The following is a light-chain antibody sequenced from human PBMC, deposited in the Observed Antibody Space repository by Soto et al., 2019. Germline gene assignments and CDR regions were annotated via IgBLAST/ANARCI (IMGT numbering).Light chain of an antibody. CDR1: QSVSGIY. J-gene: IGKJ4*01. CDR3: QQYSTTPVT. CDR2: GAS. V-gene: IGKV3-20*01. Sequence: EIVLTQSPGTLSLSPGERATLSCRASQSVSGIYLAWYQQKPGQAPRLLIYGASSRATGIPDRFSGSGSGTDFTLTISRLEPEDFAVYYCQQYSTTPVTFGGGTKVEVK.